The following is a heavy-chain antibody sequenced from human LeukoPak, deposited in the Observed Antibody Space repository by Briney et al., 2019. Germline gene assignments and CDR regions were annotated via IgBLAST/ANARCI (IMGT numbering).Heavy chain of an antibody. V-gene: IGHV1-8*03. CDR1: GYTFSSYD. Sequence: ASVKVSCKASGYTFSSYDINWVRQATGQGLEWMGWMNPNSGNRGYAQKFQGRVTITRNTSISTAYMELSSLRSEDTAVYYCARGYYGSGSYYKNWFDPWGQGTLVTVSS. CDR3: ARGYYGSGSYYKNWFDP. J-gene: IGHJ5*02. D-gene: IGHD3-10*01. CDR2: MNPNSGNR.